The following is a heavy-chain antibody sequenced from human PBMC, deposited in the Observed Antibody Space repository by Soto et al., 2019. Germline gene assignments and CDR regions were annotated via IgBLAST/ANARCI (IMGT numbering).Heavy chain of an antibody. CDR2: IIPIFGTA. Sequence: AVKVTCKPSEGTFSTYAISWVRQSPGQGLEWMGAIIPIFGTANYAQKFQGRVTITADESTSTAYMELSSLRSEHTAVYYCASNMVRGVIYGMDVWGQGTTVTVSS. CDR3: ASNMVRGVIYGMDV. CDR1: EGTFSTYA. J-gene: IGHJ6*02. D-gene: IGHD3-10*01. V-gene: IGHV1-69*13.